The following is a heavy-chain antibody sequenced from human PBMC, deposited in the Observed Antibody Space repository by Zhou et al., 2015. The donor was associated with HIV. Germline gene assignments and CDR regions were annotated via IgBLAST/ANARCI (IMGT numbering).Heavy chain of an antibody. V-gene: IGHV1-3*01. J-gene: IGHJ6*02. Sequence: QVQLVQSGAEVTKPGASVRLSCKASGYTFTTYAVHWVRQVPGQRLEWMGWINAGNGNTKYSQNFQGRVTITRDTSATTVYMELSSLRSKDTAVYYCARDLGAITMIVVGAMDVWGQGTTVAVS. CDR1: GYTFTTYA. CDR2: INAGNGNT. CDR3: ARDLGAITMIVVGAMDV. D-gene: IGHD3-22*01.